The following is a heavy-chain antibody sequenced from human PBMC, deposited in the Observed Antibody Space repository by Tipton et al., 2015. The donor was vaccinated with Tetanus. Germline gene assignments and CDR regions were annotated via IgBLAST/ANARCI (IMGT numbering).Heavy chain of an antibody. V-gene: IGHV5-51*01. D-gene: IGHD3-16*02. CDR2: IYPGDSDT. CDR1: GYSFTSYW. Sequence: QLVQSGAEVKKPGESLKISCKGSGYSFTSYWIGWVRQMPGKGLEWMGIIYPGDSDTRYSPSFQGQVTISADKSISTAYLQWSSLKASDTSMYYCARHAPLGGVIDAGIYYYYGMDVWGQGTTVTVSS. CDR3: ARHAPLGGVIDAGIYYYYGMDV. J-gene: IGHJ6*02.